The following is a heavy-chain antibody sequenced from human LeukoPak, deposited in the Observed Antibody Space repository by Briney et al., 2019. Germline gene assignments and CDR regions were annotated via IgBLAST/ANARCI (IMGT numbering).Heavy chain of an antibody. Sequence: SETLSLTCTVSGGSISSSSYYWGWIRQPPGKGLEWIGSIYYSGSTYYNPSLKSRVTISVDTSKNQFSLKLSSVTAADTAVYYCARVRSREWSPFDYWGQGTLVTVSS. CDR3: ARVRSREWSPFDY. D-gene: IGHD3-3*01. CDR2: IYYSGST. V-gene: IGHV4-39*07. CDR1: GGSISSSSYY. J-gene: IGHJ4*02.